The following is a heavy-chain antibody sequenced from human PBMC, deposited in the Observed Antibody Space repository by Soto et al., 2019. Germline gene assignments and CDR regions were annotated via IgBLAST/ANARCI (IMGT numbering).Heavy chain of an antibody. V-gene: IGHV3-23*01. CDR2: ISGSGGST. CDR1: GFTFSSYA. Sequence: EVQLLESGGGLVQPGGSLRLSCAASGFTFSSYAMSWVRQAPGKGLEWVSAISGSGGSTYYADSVKGRFTISRDNSKKTLYLQMHSLSAEETAVYYCEKGPMAVAGVFYYWGQGTLVTVSS. D-gene: IGHD6-19*01. J-gene: IGHJ4*02. CDR3: EKGPMAVAGVFYY.